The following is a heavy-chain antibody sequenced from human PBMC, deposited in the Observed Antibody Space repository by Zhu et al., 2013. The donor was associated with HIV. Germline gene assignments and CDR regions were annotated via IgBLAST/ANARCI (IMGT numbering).Heavy chain of an antibody. D-gene: IGHD1-26*01. CDR3: ARGQWELPLLHEY. Sequence: QVQLVQSGAEVKEPGASVKIFCKASGYTFTDYDINWVRQATGQGLEWLGWMNPTNGHTGYGHQFQGRLTLTRDISKTTASLELGSLTFEDTAVYYCARGQWELPLLHEYWGQGTLVTVSS. V-gene: IGHV1-8*03. CDR1: GYTFTDYD. CDR2: MNPTNGHT. J-gene: IGHJ4*02.